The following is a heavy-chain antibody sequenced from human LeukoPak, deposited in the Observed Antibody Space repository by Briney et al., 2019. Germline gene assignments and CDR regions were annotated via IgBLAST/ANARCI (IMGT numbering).Heavy chain of an antibody. V-gene: IGHV4-34*01. CDR2: INHSGST. D-gene: IGHD3-22*01. J-gene: IGHJ5*02. CDR3: ARDRYYYDSSGTRWFDP. CDR1: GGSFSGYY. Sequence: SETLSLTCAVYGGSFSGYYWSWIRQPPGKGLEWIGEINHSGSTNYNPSLKSRVTISVDTSKNQFSLKLSSVTAADTAVYYCARDRYYYDSSGTRWFDPWGQGTLVTVSS.